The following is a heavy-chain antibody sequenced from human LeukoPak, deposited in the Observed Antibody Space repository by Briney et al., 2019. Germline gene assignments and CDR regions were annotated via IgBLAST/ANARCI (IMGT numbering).Heavy chain of an antibody. Sequence: GGSLRLSCAASGFTFSSYWMSWVRQAPGKGLEWVANIKQDGSEKYYVDSVKGRFTISRDNSNNTLYLQMNSLRAEDTAVYYCAKVGNYYDSSGYYHYYYYYYMDVWGKGTTVTISS. CDR2: IKQDGSEK. CDR3: AKVGNYYDSSGYYHYYYYYYMDV. J-gene: IGHJ6*03. CDR1: GFTFSSYW. V-gene: IGHV3-7*03. D-gene: IGHD3-22*01.